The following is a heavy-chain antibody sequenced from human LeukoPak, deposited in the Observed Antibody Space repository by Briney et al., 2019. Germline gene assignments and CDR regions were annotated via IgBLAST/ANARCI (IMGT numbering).Heavy chain of an antibody. CDR1: GYTFTGYY. CDR3: ARDRVTMVRGGNWSDP. CDR2: INPNSGGT. D-gene: IGHD3-10*01. Sequence: ASVKVSCKASGYTFTGYYMHWVRQAPGQGLEWMGRINPNSGGTNYAQKFQGRVTMTRDTSISTAYMELSRLRSDDTAVYYCARDRVTMVRGGNWSDPWGQGTLVTVSS. V-gene: IGHV1-2*06. J-gene: IGHJ5*02.